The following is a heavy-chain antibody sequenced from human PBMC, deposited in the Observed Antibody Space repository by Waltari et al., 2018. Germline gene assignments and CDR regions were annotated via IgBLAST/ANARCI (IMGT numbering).Heavy chain of an antibody. Sequence: EVQLVESGGGLILPGGSLRLGCAASGFAVSSNYLSWVRPAPGKGLEWVSVIYRGGSTYYADSVKGRFTISRDNSKNTLYLQMNSLRAEDTAVYYCARDRGGVGGWGQGTLVTVSS. CDR3: ARDRGGVGG. D-gene: IGHD3-16*01. J-gene: IGHJ4*02. V-gene: IGHV3-53*01. CDR1: GFAVSSNY. CDR2: IYRGGST.